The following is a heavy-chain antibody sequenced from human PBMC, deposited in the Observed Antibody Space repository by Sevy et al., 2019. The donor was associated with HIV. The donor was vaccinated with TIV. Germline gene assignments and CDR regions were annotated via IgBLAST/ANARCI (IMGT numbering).Heavy chain of an antibody. CDR3: VRLVTAVVYYFDY. D-gene: IGHD5-18*01. J-gene: IGHJ4*02. CDR2: FYLGGST. CDR1: GYSISSGYY. V-gene: IGHV4-38-2*02. Sequence: SETLSLTCTVSGYSISSGYYWGWIRQSPEKGLEWIGSFYLGGSTYYNPSLKSRVTISPDSSKNQFSLKLNSVTAADTAVYFCVRLVTAVVYYFDYWGQGTLVTVSS.